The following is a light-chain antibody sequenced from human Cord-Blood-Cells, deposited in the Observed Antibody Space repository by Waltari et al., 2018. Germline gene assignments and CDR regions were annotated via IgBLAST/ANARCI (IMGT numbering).Light chain of an antibody. CDR2: GAS. V-gene: IGKV3-15*01. CDR3: QQYNNWPMYT. CDR1: QSVRSN. Sequence: EIVMTQSPATLSVSPGERATLSCRASQSVRSNLAWYQQKPGQAPRLLIYGASTRATGIPARFSGSGSGTEFTLTISSLQSEDFAVYYCQQYNNWPMYTCGQGTKLEIK. J-gene: IGKJ2*01.